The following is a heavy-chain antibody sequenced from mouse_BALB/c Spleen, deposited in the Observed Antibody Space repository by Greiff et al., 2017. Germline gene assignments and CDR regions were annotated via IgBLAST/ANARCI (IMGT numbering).Heavy chain of an antibody. CDR2: INPNNGGT. CDR3: ARSRGLFAY. D-gene: IGHD6-1*01. V-gene: IGHV1-18*01. Sequence: VQLKESGPELVKPGASVKIPCKASGYTFTDYNMDWVKQSHGKSLEWIGDINPNNGGTIYNQKFKGKATLTVDKSSSTAYMELRSLTSEDTAVYYCARSRGLFAYWGQGTLVTVSA. J-gene: IGHJ3*01. CDR1: GYTFTDYN.